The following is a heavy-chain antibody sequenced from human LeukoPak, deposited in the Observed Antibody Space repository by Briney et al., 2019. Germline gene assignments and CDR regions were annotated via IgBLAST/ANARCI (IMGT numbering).Heavy chain of an antibody. D-gene: IGHD6-13*01. CDR1: GGSISSYY. CDR2: IYYSGST. CDR3: ASGSSWYYYYYGMDV. Sequence: SETLSLTCTVAGGSISSYYWSWIRQPPGKGLEWIGYIYYSGSTNYNPSLKSRVTISVDTSKNQFSLKLSSVTAADTAVYYCASGSSWYYYYYGMDVWGQGTTVTVSS. J-gene: IGHJ6*02. V-gene: IGHV4-59*01.